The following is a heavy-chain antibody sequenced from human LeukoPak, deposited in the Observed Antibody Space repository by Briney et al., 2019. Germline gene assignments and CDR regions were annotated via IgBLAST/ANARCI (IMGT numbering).Heavy chain of an antibody. D-gene: IGHD6-19*01. CDR3: ARLNSGWGFDY. CDR2: ISSSSSNI. CDR1: GFTFSSYS. J-gene: IGHJ4*02. V-gene: IGHV3-21*01. Sequence: GGSLTLSCAASGFTFSSYSMNWVRQAPGKGLEWVSSISSSSSNIYYADSVKGRFTISRDNAKNSLYLQMNSLRAEDTAVYYCARLNSGWGFDYWGQGTLVTVSS.